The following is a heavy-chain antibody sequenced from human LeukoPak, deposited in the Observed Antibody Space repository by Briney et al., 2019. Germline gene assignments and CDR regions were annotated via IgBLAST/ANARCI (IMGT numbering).Heavy chain of an antibody. CDR1: GFTFSSYS. J-gene: IGHJ6*02. V-gene: IGHV3-21*01. CDR2: ISSSSSYI. CDR3: AREMQWLVSLYYYGMDV. Sequence: GGSLRLSCAASGFTFSSYSMNWVRQAPGKGLEWVSSISSSSSYIYYADSVKGRFTISRDNAKNSLYLQMNSLRAEDTAVYYCAREMQWLVSLYYYGMDVWGQGTTVTVSS. D-gene: IGHD6-19*01.